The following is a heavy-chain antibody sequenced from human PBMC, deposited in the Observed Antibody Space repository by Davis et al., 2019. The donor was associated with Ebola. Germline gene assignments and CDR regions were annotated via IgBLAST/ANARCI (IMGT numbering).Heavy chain of an antibody. J-gene: IGHJ4*02. D-gene: IGHD6-13*01. CDR1: GFTFTGCY. V-gene: IGHV1-2*06. CDR3: ARGGLTTATAGDKRVNY. Sequence: AASVKVSCKASGFTFTGCYIHWVRQAPGQGLEWMGRINPNSGGTKYAQKFQGRVTMTRDTSINTAYMELSRLTSDDTAVYYCARGGLTTATAGDKRVNYWGQGTLVTVSS. CDR2: INPNSGGT.